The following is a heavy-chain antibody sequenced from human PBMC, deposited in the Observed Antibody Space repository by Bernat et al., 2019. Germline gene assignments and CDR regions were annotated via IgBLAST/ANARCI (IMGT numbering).Heavy chain of an antibody. Sequence: EVQLVESGGGLVKPGGSLRLSCAATGFTFSSYSMNWVRQAPGKGLEWVSSISSSSSYIYYADSVKGRFTISRDNAKNSLYLQMNSLRAEDMAVYYCAIVLGPYYGMDVWFQGTTVTVSS. CDR3: AIVLGPYYGMDV. CDR2: ISSSSSYI. J-gene: IGHJ6*02. V-gene: IGHV3-21*01. CDR1: GFTFSSYS.